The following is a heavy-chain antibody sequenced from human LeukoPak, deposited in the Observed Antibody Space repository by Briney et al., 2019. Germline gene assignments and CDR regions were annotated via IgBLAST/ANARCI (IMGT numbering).Heavy chain of an antibody. J-gene: IGHJ6*03. V-gene: IGHV3-48*01. D-gene: IGHD3-3*01. CDR3: ARARYETRIWPKSRYDYYHYMDV. Sequence: PGGSLRLSCAASGFTFSSYSMNWVRQAPGKGLEWVSHISSSSSTIYYADSVKGRFTISRDNAKNSLYLQMNSLRAEDTAVYYCARARYETRIWPKSRYDYYHYMDVWGKGTTVTVSS. CDR2: ISSSSSTI. CDR1: GFTFSSYS.